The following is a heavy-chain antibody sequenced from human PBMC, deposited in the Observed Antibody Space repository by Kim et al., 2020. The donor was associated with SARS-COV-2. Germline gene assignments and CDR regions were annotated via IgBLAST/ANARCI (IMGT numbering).Heavy chain of an antibody. CDR3: ASYYGSGSYYKRRFDY. D-gene: IGHD3-10*01. J-gene: IGHJ4*02. CDR2: IYYSGST. V-gene: IGHV4-39*01. Sequence: SETLSLTCTVSGGSISSSSYYWGWIRQPPGKGLEWIGSIYYSGSTYYNPSLKSRVTISVDTSKNQFSLKLSSVTAADTAVYYCASYYGSGSYYKRRFDYWGQGTLVTVSS. CDR1: GGSISSSSYY.